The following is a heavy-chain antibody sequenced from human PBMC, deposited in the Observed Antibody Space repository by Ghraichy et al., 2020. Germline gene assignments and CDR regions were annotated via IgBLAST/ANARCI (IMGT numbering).Heavy chain of an antibody. Sequence: SVKVSCKASGGTFSSYAISWVRQAPGQGLEWMGGIIPIFGTANYAQKFQGRVTITADKSTSTAYMELSSLRSEDTAVYYCASHFDFWSGYWLNYYYYYGMDVWGQGTTVTVAS. V-gene: IGHV1-69*06. CDR3: ASHFDFWSGYWLNYYYYYGMDV. CDR2: IIPIFGTA. J-gene: IGHJ6*02. D-gene: IGHD3-3*01. CDR1: GGTFSSYA.